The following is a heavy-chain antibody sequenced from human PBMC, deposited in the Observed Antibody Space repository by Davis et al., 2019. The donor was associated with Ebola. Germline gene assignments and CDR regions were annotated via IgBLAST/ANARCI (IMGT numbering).Heavy chain of an antibody. V-gene: IGHV1-69*02. D-gene: IGHD5-18*01. J-gene: IGHJ4*02. CDR3: ARVGIQLWSWSYFDY. CDR1: GYTFTSYT. Sequence: AASVKVSCKASGYTFTSYTISWVRQAPGQGLEWMGRIIPILGIANYAQKFQGRVTITADKSTSTAYMELSSLRSEDTAVYYCARVGIQLWSWSYFDYWGQGTLVTVSS. CDR2: IIPILGIA.